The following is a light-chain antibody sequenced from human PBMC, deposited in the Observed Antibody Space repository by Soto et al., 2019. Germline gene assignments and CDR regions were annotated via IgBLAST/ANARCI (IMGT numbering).Light chain of an antibody. CDR1: SSDVGGYNY. V-gene: IGLV2-8*01. Sequence: QSALTQPPSASGSPGQSVTISCTGTSSDVGGYNYVSWYQQHPGKAPRLMIYEVSKRPSGVPDPFSGSRSGNTASLTVSGLQAEDEADYYCSSYAGSNPPYVFGTGTKVTVL. CDR3: SSYAGSNPPYV. CDR2: EVS. J-gene: IGLJ1*01.